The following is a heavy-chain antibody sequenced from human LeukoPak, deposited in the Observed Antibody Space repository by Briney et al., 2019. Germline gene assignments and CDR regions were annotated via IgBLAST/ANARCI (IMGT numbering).Heavy chain of an antibody. D-gene: IGHD2-15*01. CDR1: GGSIRSGDYY. CDR2: IYYSGST. CDR3: ARGPEGYCSGGSWYGGAFDI. V-gene: IGHV4-30-4*01. J-gene: IGHJ3*02. Sequence: MTSQTLSLTCTVSGGSIRSGDYYWSWVRQPPGKGLEWIGYIYYSGSTYYNPSFKSRVTISVDMSKNQFSLKLRSVTAADTAVYYCARGPEGYCSGGSWYGGAFDIWGQGTMVTVSS.